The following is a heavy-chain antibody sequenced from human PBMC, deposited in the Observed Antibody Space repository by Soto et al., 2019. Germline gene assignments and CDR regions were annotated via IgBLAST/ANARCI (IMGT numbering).Heavy chain of an antibody. CDR3: AKDGGNPCSVGSCYPKESDY. CDR1: GFTFSSYA. V-gene: IGHV3-23*01. J-gene: IGHJ4*02. Sequence: PGGSLRLSCAASGFTFSSYAMSWVRQAPGKGLEWGSAFSGSGGSTYYADSVKGRFPISRDNSKNTPSLQMNSLRAEDTAVYYCAKDGGNPCSVGSCYPKESDYWGQGTLVTVTS. CDR2: FSGSGGST. D-gene: IGHD2-15*01.